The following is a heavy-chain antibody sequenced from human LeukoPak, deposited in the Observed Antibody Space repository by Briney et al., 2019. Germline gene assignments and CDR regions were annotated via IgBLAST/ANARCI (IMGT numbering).Heavy chain of an antibody. J-gene: IGHJ4*02. Sequence: PSETLSLTCTVSGGSISSYYWSWIRQPPGKGLEWIGYIYYSGRSTYYNPSLKSRVTISIDTSKNQFSLKLSSVTAADTAVYYCASRIAAALYYFDYWGQGTLVTVSS. CDR2: IYYSGRST. CDR3: ASRIAAALYYFDY. V-gene: IGHV4-59*01. D-gene: IGHD6-13*01. CDR1: GGSISSYY.